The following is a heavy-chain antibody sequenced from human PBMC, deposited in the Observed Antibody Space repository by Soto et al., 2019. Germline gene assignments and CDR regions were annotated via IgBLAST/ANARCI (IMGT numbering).Heavy chain of an antibody. CDR3: ARGTSYGSGSYSPLDIDY. CDR2: IYYSGST. CDR1: GGSISSYY. V-gene: IGHV4-59*12. J-gene: IGHJ4*02. Sequence: SETLSLTCTVSGGSISSYYWNWIRQPPGKGLEWIGYIYYSGSTYYNPSLKSRVTISVDTSKNQFSLKLSSVTAADTAVYYCARGTSYGSGSYSPLDIDYWGQGTLVTVSS. D-gene: IGHD3-10*01.